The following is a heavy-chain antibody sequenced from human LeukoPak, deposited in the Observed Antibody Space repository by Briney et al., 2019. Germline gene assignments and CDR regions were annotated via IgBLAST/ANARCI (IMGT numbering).Heavy chain of an antibody. V-gene: IGHV4-61*02. D-gene: IGHD6-19*01. CDR1: GGSISSGSYY. CDR2: IYTSGST. J-gene: IGHJ5*02. Sequence: SQTLSLTCTVSGGSISSGSYYWSWIRQPAGKGLEWIGRIYTSGSTNYNPSLKSRVTISVDTSKYQFSLKLSSVTAADTAVYYCARERGVGAVAGGWFDPWGQGTLVTVSS. CDR3: ARERGVGAVAGGWFDP.